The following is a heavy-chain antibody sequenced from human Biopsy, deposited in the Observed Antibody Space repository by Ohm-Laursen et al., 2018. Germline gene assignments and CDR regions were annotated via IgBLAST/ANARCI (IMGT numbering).Heavy chain of an antibody. Sequence: SQTLSLTCPVSGGSVSSNTDYWAWLRQPPGKGLEWIGSIFYTGIIFYNPSLKSRVSISVDTSKNQFSLNLNSVTASDTALYYCARHPTGFWFDPWGQGTLVSVSS. CDR2: IFYTGII. CDR3: ARHPTGFWFDP. CDR1: GGSVSSNTDY. J-gene: IGHJ5*02. V-gene: IGHV4-39*01.